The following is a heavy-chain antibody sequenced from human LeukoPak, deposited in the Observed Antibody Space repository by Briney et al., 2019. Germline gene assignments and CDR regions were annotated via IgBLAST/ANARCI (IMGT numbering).Heavy chain of an antibody. D-gene: IGHD4-17*01. J-gene: IGHJ4*02. CDR2: IYHSGST. CDR1: GYSISSGYY. CDR3: ARGIDYGDYEPIDY. V-gene: IGHV4-38-2*01. Sequence: SETLSLTCAVSGYSISSGYYWGWIRQPPGKGLEWIGSIYHSGSTYYNPSLKSRVTISVDTSKNQFSLKLSSVTAADTAVYCCARGIDYGDYEPIDYWGQGTLVTVSS.